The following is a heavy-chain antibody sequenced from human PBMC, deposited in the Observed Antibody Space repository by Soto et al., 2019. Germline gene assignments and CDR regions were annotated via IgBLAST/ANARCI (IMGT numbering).Heavy chain of an antibody. J-gene: IGHJ6*02. CDR1: GYSFTSYW. CDR3: ARISSGWSPHYYYYGMDV. D-gene: IGHD6-19*01. CDR2: IDPSDSYT. Sequence: PGESLKISCKGSGYSFTSYWISWVRQIPGKGLEWMGRIDPSDSYTNYSPSFQGHVTISADKSISTAYLQWSSLKASDTAMYYCARISSGWSPHYYYYGMDVWGQGTTVTVSS. V-gene: IGHV5-10-1*01.